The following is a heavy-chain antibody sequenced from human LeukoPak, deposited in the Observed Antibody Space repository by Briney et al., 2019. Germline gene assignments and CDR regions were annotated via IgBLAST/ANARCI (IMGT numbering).Heavy chain of an antibody. D-gene: IGHD6-13*01. Sequence: GGSLRLSCAASGFTFSTYAGNWVRQAPGKGLEWVSTINGSGDSTYYAASVKGRFTISRDNSKDTLYLQMSSVRVDDTAVYYCARCRGSSWLYFDYWGQGTLVTVSS. CDR3: ARCRGSSWLYFDY. CDR1: GFTFSTYA. CDR2: INGSGDST. V-gene: IGHV3-23*01. J-gene: IGHJ4*02.